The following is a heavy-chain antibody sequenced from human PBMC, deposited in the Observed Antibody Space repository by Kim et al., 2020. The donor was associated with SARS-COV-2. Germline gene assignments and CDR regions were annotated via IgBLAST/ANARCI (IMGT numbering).Heavy chain of an antibody. CDR2: INHSGST. D-gene: IGHD6-13*01. J-gene: IGHJ4*02. CDR3: ARKGGAAAAGTREY. CDR1: GGSFSGYY. Sequence: SETLSLTCAVYGGSFSGYYWSWIRQPPGKGLEWIGEINHSGSTNYNPSLKSRVTISVDTSKNQFSLKLSSVTAADTAVYYCARKGGAAAAGTREYWGQGTLVTVSS. V-gene: IGHV4-34*01.